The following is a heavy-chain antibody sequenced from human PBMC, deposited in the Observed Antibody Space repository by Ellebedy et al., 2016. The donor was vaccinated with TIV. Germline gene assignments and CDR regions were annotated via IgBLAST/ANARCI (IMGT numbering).Heavy chain of an antibody. J-gene: IGHJ3*02. D-gene: IGHD3-22*01. CDR3: ARDRPIVVVITDAFDI. CDR1: GFTFSSYW. CDR2: IKQDGSEK. V-gene: IGHV3-7*04. Sequence: GESLKISCAASGFTFSSYWMSWVRQAPGKGLEWVANIKQDGSEKYYVDSVKGRFTISRDNAKNSLYLQMNSLRAEDTAVYYCARDRPIVVVITDAFDIWGQGTMVTVSS.